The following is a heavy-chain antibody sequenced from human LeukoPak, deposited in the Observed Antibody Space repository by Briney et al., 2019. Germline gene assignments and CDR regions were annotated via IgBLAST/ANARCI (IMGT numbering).Heavy chain of an antibody. D-gene: IGHD2-15*01. CDR3: AATGIGYCSGGSCPEQY. CDR2: FYGGGAT. CDR1: GFTVTNNY. Sequence: GCSLRLSCAASGFTVTNNYMTWVRQAPGKGLEWVSGFYGGGATYYADSVKGRFTISRDGSKNTLYLQMNSLRAEDTAVYYCAATGIGYCSGGSCPEQYWGQGTLVTVSS. J-gene: IGHJ4*02. V-gene: IGHV3-53*01.